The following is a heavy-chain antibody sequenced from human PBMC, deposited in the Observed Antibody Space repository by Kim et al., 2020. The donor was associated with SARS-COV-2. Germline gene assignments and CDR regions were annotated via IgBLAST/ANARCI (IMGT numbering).Heavy chain of an antibody. Sequence: FADYAPSVKSRITINPDTSKTQFSLQLNSVTPDDTAVYYCARSRSGALDYWGQGTLVTVSS. V-gene: IGHV6-1*01. CDR2: FA. J-gene: IGHJ4*02. CDR3: ARSRSGALDY. D-gene: IGHD6-19*01.